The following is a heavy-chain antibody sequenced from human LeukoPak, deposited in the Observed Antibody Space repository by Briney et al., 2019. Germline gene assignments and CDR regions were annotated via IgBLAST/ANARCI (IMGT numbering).Heavy chain of an antibody. CDR2: IYYTGST. CDR1: GGSLSSGGYY. J-gene: IGHJ3*02. V-gene: IGHV4-31*03. Sequence: PSQTLSLTCTVSGGSLSSGGYYWSWLRQDPGKGLEWIGYIYYTGSTFCNPSLKSRVTISVDTSKNQFSLKLSSVTVADTAVYYCARGSPEDAFDIWGQGTMVTVSS. CDR3: ARGSPEDAFDI. D-gene: IGHD1-14*01.